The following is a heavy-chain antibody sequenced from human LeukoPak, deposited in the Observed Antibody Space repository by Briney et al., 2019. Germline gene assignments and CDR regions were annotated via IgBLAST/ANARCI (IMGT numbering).Heavy chain of an antibody. CDR2: IIPIFGTA. CDR3: ARSWVDIVVVPSTTHYMDV. D-gene: IGHD2-2*01. Sequence: SVKVSCKASGYTFTSYAISWVRQAPGQGLEWMGGIIPIFGTANYAQKFQGRVTITADESTSTAYMELSSLRSEDTAVYYCARSWVDIVVVPSTTHYMDVWGKGTTVTISS. J-gene: IGHJ6*03. V-gene: IGHV1-69*13. CDR1: GYTFTSYA.